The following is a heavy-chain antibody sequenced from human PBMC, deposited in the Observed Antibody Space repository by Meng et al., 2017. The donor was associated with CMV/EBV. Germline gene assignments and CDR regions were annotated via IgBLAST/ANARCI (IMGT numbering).Heavy chain of an antibody. V-gene: IGHV3-23*03. D-gene: IGHD6-6*01. CDR1: GFSFDNYA. Sequence: GESLKISCVGSGFSFDNYAMSWVRQAPGKGLEWVSVIYSGGSSTYYADSVKGRFTISRDNSKNTLYLQMNSLRAEDTAVYYCALAALDLFDPWGQGTLVTVST. CDR2: IYSGGSST. CDR3: ALAALDLFDP. J-gene: IGHJ5*02.